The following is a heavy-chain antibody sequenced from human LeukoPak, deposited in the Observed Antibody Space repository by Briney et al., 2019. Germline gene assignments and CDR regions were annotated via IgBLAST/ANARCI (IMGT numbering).Heavy chain of an antibody. V-gene: IGHV3-30-3*01. CDR3: ARAGTSVVTFYALDY. CDR1: GFSFSTYA. J-gene: IGHJ4*02. CDR2: ILYDGSQE. Sequence: GGSLRLSCAASGFSFSTYAIHWVRQAPGKGLEWVAVILYDGSQERYADSVQGRFTVPRDNSKSTLYLQMNSLRVEDTAVYYCARAGTSVVTFYALDYWGQGTLVTVSS. D-gene: IGHD4-23*01.